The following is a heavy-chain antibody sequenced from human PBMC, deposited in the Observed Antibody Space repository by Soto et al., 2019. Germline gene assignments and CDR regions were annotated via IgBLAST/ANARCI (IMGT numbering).Heavy chain of an antibody. V-gene: IGHV1-69*10. CDR3: ARDPGLYCGGDCYPPFDY. D-gene: IGHD2-21*02. J-gene: IGHJ4*02. CDR1: GGTFSSYA. CDR2: IIPILGIA. Sequence: ASVKVSCKASGGTFSSYAISWVRQAPGQGLEWMGGIIPILGIANYAQKFQGRVTITADKSTSTAYMELSSLRSEDTAVDYCARDPGLYCGGDCYPPFDYWGQGTLVTVSS.